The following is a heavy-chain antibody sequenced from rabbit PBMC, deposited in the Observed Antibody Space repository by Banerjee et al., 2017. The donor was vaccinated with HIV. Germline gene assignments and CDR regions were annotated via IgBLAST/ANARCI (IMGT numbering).Heavy chain of an antibody. D-gene: IGHD7-1*01. Sequence: QEQLVESGGGLVQPEGSLTLTCTASGFSFMNKYVMCWVRQAPGKGLEWIACINTSSGSTVYATWAKGRFTISRTSSTTVALQMTSLAAADTATYFCARERYAGYGWNFGLWGQGTLVTVS. CDR2: INTSSGST. J-gene: IGHJ3*01. CDR1: GFSFMNKYV. CDR3: ARERYAGYGWNFGL. V-gene: IGHV1S45*01.